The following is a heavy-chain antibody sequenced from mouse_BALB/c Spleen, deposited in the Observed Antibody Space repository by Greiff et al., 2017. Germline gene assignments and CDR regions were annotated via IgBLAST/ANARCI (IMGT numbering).Heavy chain of an antibody. Sequence: VQLQQSGPELEKPGASVKLSCKASGYTFTSYYMYWVKQRPGQGLEWIGGINPSNGGTNYNEKFKSKATLTVDKSSSTAYMQLSSLTSEDAAVYYCTSRPAGCTWFAYWGQGTLVTVSA. CDR1: GYTFTSYY. V-gene: IGHV1S16*01. CDR2: INPSNGGT. CDR3: TSRPAGCTWFAY. J-gene: IGHJ3*01.